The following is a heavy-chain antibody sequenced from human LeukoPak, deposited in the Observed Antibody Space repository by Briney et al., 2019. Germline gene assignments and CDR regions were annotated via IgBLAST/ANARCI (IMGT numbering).Heavy chain of an antibody. CDR1: GGSISSYF. V-gene: IGHV4-4*07. CDR3: ARGVSNLDY. D-gene: IGHD3-10*01. Sequence: SETLSLTCTVSGGSISSYFWTWIRQPARKGLEWIGRIYSSGSTNYNPSLKSRLTMSVDTSKNQFSLKLTSVTAADTAVYYCARGVSNLDYWGQGTLVTVSS. J-gene: IGHJ4*02. CDR2: IYSSGST.